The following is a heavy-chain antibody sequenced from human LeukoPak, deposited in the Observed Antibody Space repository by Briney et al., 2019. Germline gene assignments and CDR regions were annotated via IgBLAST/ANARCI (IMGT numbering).Heavy chain of an antibody. Sequence: GGSLRLSCAASGFTFSSYAMSWVRQAPGKGLEWVSAISGSGGSTYYADSVKGRFTISRDNSNNRLYLQMNSLRADDTAVYYCAKAVRGGNWVLSRLDYWGQGTLVTVSS. CDR2: ISGSGGST. V-gene: IGHV3-23*01. D-gene: IGHD2-15*01. CDR1: GFTFSSYA. J-gene: IGHJ4*02. CDR3: AKAVRGGNWVLSRLDY.